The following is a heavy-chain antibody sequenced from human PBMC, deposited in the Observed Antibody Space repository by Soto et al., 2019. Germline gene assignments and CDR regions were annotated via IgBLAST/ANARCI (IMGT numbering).Heavy chain of an antibody. V-gene: IGHV3-21*01. CDR1: GFTFSSYS. CDR3: ASQKRITIFGVVTPDAFDI. J-gene: IGHJ3*02. D-gene: IGHD3-3*01. CDR2: ISSSSSYI. Sequence: PGGSLRLSCAASGFTFSSYSMNWVRQAPGKGLEWVSSISSSSSYIYYADSVKGRFTISRDNAKNSLYLQMNSLRAEDTAVYYCASQKRITIFGVVTPDAFDIRGQGTMVTVSS.